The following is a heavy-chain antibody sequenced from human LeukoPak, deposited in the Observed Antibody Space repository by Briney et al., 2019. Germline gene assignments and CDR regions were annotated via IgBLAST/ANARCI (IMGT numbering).Heavy chain of an antibody. V-gene: IGHV4-4*07. CDR3: ARVESYPLRNAFDI. CDR1: GGSISSYY. CDR2: IYISGST. J-gene: IGHJ3*02. Sequence: PSETLSLTCTVSGGSISSYYWSWIRQPAGKGLEWIGRIYISGSTNYNPSLKSRVTMSVDTSKNQFSLKLSSVTAADTAVYYCARVESYPLRNAFDIWGQGTMVTVSS. D-gene: IGHD1-14*01.